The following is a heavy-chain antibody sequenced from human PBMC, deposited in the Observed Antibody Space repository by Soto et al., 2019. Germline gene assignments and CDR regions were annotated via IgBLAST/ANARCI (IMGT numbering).Heavy chain of an antibody. CDR2: FDPEDGET. CDR3: ARGVPPGGYDYHGYYYYMDV. J-gene: IGHJ6*03. Sequence: ASVKVSCKVSGYTLTELSMHWVRQAPGKGLEWMGGFDPEDGETIYAQKFQGRVTMTEDTSTDTAYMELSSLRSEDTAVYYCARGVPPGGYDYHGYYYYMDVWGKGTTGTVSS. V-gene: IGHV1-24*01. D-gene: IGHD5-12*01. CDR1: GYTLTELS.